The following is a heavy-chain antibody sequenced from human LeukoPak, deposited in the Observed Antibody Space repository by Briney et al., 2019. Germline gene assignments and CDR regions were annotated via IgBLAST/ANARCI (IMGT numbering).Heavy chain of an antibody. D-gene: IGHD2-2*01. CDR3: ARHSRDRNIVVVPAAIGYYFDY. Sequence: SETLSLTCTVSGGSISSYHWSWIRQPPGKGLEWIGYIYYSGSTNYNPSLKSRVTISVDTSKNQFSLKLSSVTAADTAVYYCARHSRDRNIVVVPAAIGYYFDYWGQGTLVTVSS. J-gene: IGHJ4*02. V-gene: IGHV4-59*08. CDR2: IYYSGST. CDR1: GGSISSYH.